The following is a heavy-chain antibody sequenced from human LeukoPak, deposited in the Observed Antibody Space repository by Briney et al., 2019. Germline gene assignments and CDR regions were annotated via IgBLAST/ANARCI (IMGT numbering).Heavy chain of an antibody. CDR3: AREAKLMTTVYYFGY. V-gene: IGHV3-7*04. Sequence: GGSLRLSCAASGFTFSRNWMSWVRQAPGKGLEWVANIKQDGSEQYYVDSVKGRFTISRDNAKNSLYLQMNSLRAEDTAVYYCAREAKLMTTVYYFGYWGQGTLVTVSS. D-gene: IGHD4-11*01. J-gene: IGHJ4*02. CDR2: IKQDGSEQ. CDR1: GFTFSRNW.